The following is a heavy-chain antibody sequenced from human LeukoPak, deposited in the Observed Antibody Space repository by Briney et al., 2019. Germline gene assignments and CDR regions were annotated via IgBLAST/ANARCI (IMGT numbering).Heavy chain of an antibody. D-gene: IGHD3-10*01. J-gene: IGHJ5*02. V-gene: IGHV3-23*01. CDR1: GFTFSSYA. Sequence: GGSLRLSCAASGFTFSSYAMSWVRQAPGKGLEWVSAISGSGGSTYYADSVKGRFTISRDNAKNSLYLQMNSLRAEDTALYYCAKGNYGSGSYEGFDPWGQGTLVTVSS. CDR2: ISGSGGST. CDR3: AKGNYGSGSYEGFDP.